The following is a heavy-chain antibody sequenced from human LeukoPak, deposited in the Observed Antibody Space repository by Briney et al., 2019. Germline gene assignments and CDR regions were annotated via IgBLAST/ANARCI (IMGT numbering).Heavy chain of an antibody. J-gene: IGHJ5*02. Sequence: ASVKVSCKASGYTFTSYAMHWVRQAPGQRLEWMGWINAGNGNTKYSQKFQGRVTITRDTSASTAYMELSSLRSEDTAVYYCARGKGIAAAGPTWFDHWGQGTLVTVSS. CDR1: GYTFTSYA. CDR2: INAGNGNT. V-gene: IGHV1-3*01. CDR3: ARGKGIAAAGPTWFDH. D-gene: IGHD6-13*01.